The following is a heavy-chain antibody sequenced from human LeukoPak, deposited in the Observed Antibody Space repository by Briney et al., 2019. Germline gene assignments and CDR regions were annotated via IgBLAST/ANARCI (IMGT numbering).Heavy chain of an antibody. CDR2: INDGDGNT. CDR1: GYTFASYA. V-gene: IGHV1-3*03. Sequence: ASVKVSCKASGYTFASYAVHWVRRAPGQSLEWMGYINDGDGNTKYSQEFQGRVTITRDTSASIVYMELSSLRSEDMAFYYCARERGEFGGSYFLDYWGQGTLVTVSS. J-gene: IGHJ4*02. D-gene: IGHD1-26*01. CDR3: ARERGEFGGSYFLDY.